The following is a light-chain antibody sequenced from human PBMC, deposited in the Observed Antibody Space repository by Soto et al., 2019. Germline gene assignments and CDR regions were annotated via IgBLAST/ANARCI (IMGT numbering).Light chain of an antibody. CDR2: AAS. Sequence: AIRMTQSPSSLSASTGDRVTITCRASQGISSYLAWYQKKPGKAPKLLIYAASTLQSGVPSRFSGSGSGPDFTLTISCLQSEDFATYYCHQYHSYSLTFGGGTKVEIK. J-gene: IGKJ4*01. CDR1: QGISSY. CDR3: HQYHSYSLT. V-gene: IGKV1-8*01.